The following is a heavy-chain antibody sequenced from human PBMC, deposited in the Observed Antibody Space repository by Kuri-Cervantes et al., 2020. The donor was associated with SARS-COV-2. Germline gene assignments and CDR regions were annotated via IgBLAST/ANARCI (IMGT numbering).Heavy chain of an antibody. V-gene: IGHV1-69*13. CDR3: AHIVPKTMEFDY. Sequence: SVKVSCKASGGTFSSYAISWVRQAPGQGLEWMGRIIPIFGTANYAQKFQGRVTITADESTSTAYMELSSLRSEDTAVYYCAHIVPKTMEFDYWGQGTLVTVSS. CDR2: IIPIFGTA. CDR1: GGTFSSYA. J-gene: IGHJ4*02. D-gene: IGHD3-10*01.